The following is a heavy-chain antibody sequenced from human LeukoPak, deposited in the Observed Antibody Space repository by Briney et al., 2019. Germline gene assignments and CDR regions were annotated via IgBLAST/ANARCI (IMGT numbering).Heavy chain of an antibody. D-gene: IGHD2-2*01. CDR1: GYTFTSYA. V-gene: IGHV1-18*01. Sequence: ASVKVSCKASGYTFTSYAITWVRQVHGQGLEWMGSISAYIDNAKYAQNLQGRVNLTTDPTTSTAYMELRSLRSDDTAVYYCARVGKGFVAVPAAIPDYYYGIDVWGQGTTVTVSS. J-gene: IGHJ6*02. CDR2: ISAYIDNA. CDR3: ARVGKGFVAVPAAIPDYYYGIDV.